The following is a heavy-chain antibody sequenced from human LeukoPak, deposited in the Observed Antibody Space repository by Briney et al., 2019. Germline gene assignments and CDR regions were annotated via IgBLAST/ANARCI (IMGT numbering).Heavy chain of an antibody. CDR1: GDSISDYY. V-gene: IGHV4-59*08. Sequence: SETLSLTCTVSGDSISDYYWNWIRQPPGKGLEWIGYIYYSGSTNYSPSLKSRVTISVDTSKNQFSLKLSSVTAADTAIYYCARGLYYGDYFFDYWGQGTLVTVSS. J-gene: IGHJ4*02. CDR2: IYYSGST. D-gene: IGHD4-17*01. CDR3: ARGLYYGDYFFDY.